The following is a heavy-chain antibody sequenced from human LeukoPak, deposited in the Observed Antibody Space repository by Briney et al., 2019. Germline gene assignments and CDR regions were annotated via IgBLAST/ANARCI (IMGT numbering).Heavy chain of an antibody. J-gene: IGHJ3*02. CDR1: GYSFTSYW. Sequence: GESLKISCKGSGYSFTSYWIGWVRQMPGKGLEWMGIIYPGDSDTRYSPSFQGQVTISADKSISTAYLQWSSLKALDTAMYYCARLSGVDYDSSGYYFGAFDIWGQGTMVTVSS. CDR2: IYPGDSDT. V-gene: IGHV5-51*01. CDR3: ARLSGVDYDSSGYYFGAFDI. D-gene: IGHD3-22*01.